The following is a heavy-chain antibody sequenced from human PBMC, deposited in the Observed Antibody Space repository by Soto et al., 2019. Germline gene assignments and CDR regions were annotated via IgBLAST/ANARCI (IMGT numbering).Heavy chain of an antibody. CDR2: ISYDGSNK. CDR3: ARDGGYCTNGVCLNYFDY. D-gene: IGHD2-8*01. V-gene: IGHV3-30-3*01. J-gene: IGHJ4*02. CDR1: GFTFSSYA. Sequence: GGSLRLSCAASGFTFSSYAMHWVRQAPGKGLEWVAVISYDGSNKYYADSVKGRFTISRDNSKNTLYLQMNSLRAEDTAVYYCARDGGYCTNGVCLNYFDYWGQGTLVTVSS.